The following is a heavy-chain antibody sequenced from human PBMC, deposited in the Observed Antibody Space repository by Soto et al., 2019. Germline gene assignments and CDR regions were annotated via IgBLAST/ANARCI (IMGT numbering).Heavy chain of an antibody. CDR2: IHYSGTT. CDR1: GGSIGTYY. J-gene: IGHJ4*02. CDR3: AGYYCPSCTCYSFYY. Sequence: QVQLQESGPGLVRPSETLSLTCTISGGSIGTYYWSWIRRPPGKGLEWIGYIHYSGTTHCNPSLKGRVTVSNSTVERQFSLKPGSVTAADTGVYYCAGYYCPSCTCYSFYYWGQGILVTVSS. V-gene: IGHV4-59*03. D-gene: IGHD2-21*01.